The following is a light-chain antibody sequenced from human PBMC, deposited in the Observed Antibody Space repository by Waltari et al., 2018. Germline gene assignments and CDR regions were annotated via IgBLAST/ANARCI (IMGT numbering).Light chain of an antibody. CDR2: EGS. Sequence: QSALTQPASVSGSPGQSITISCTGTNSDVGSYNLVSWYQQHPGKAPKLMVYEGSKRRSGVSNRFSGSKSGNTSSLTISGLQAEDEADYYCCSYAGSSTFVVFGGGTKLTVL. J-gene: IGLJ2*01. V-gene: IGLV2-23*03. CDR1: NSDVGSYNL. CDR3: CSYAGSSTFVV.